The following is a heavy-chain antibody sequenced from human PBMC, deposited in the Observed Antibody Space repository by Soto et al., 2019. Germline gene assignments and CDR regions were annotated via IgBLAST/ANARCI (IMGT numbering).Heavy chain of an antibody. CDR1: GYSFTSSS. CDR3: ARTHWGGGSCTSYYYGMDV. V-gene: IGHV5-51*01. J-gene: IGHJ6*02. Sequence: PVESLKISCKGSGYSFTSSSTGWVRQMPGKGLEWMGIIYPGDSDTRYSPSFQGQVTISADKSISTAYLQWSSLKASDTAMYYCARTHWGGGSCTSYYYGMDVWGQGTTVTVSS. D-gene: IGHD2-15*01. CDR2: IYPGDSDT.